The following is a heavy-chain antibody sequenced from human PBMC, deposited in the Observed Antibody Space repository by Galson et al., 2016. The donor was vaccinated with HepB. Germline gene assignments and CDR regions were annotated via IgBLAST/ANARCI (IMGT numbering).Heavy chain of an antibody. CDR3: ARVSLVTANIWTWSAVEY. D-gene: IGHD1-20*01. Sequence: CAISGDSVSSNSAAWNWIRQSPSRGLEWLGRTYYRSNWHYDYAVSVTGRITINPDTSKNPFSLQLNSMTPEDTAVYYCARVSLVTANIWTWSAVEYWGQGALVTVSS. CDR1: GDSVSSNSAA. V-gene: IGHV6-1*01. J-gene: IGHJ4*02. CDR2: TYYRSNWHY.